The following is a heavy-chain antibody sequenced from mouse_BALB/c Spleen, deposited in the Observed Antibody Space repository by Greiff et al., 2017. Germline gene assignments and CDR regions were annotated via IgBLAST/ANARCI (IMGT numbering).Heavy chain of an antibody. CDR3: ARELNYGNYVRAY. D-gene: IGHD2-1*01. CDR1: GYSITSGYY. CDR2: ISYDGSN. Sequence: DVQLQESGPGLVKPSQSLSLTCSVTGYSITSGYYWNWIRQFPGNKLEWMGYISYDGSNNYNPSLKNRISITRDTSKNQFFLKLNSVTTEDTATYYCARELNYGNYVRAYWGQGTLVTVSA. J-gene: IGHJ3*01. V-gene: IGHV3-6*02.